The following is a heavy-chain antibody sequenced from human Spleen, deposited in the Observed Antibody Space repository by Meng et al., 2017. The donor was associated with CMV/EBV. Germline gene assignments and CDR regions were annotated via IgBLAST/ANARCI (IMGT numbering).Heavy chain of an antibody. D-gene: IGHD3-10*01. CDR3: VRANSGSDHWGY. CDR1: GFTFSDHY. CDR2: SRDKLQSYTT. J-gene: IGHJ4*02. Sequence: EVQLGESGGGFVQPGGSLRRSCAASGFTFSDHYMDWVRQVPGKGLQWVGRSRDKLQSYTTEYGASVKGRFTISRDDLRNSLYLQMDSLKTEDTAVYYCVRANSGSDHWGYWCQGTLVTVSS. V-gene: IGHV3-72*01.